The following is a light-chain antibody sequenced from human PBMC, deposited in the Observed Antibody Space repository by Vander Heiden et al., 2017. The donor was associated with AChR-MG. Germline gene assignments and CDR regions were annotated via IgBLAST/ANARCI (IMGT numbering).Light chain of an antibody. CDR1: QSISSW. J-gene: IGKJ2*01. CDR2: KAS. Sequence: IQITHSPSTLSASVGDRVTITCRASQSISSWLAWYQQKPGKAPKLLIYKASSLESGVPSRFSGSGSGTEFTLTISSLQPDDFATYYCQQYNSYSYTFGQGTKLEIK. CDR3: QQYNSYSYT. V-gene: IGKV1-5*03.